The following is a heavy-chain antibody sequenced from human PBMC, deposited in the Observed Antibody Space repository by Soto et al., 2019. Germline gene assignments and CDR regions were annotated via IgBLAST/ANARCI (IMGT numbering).Heavy chain of an antibody. V-gene: IGHV1-8*01. CDR3: ARVGYDFWSGYWGYYYMDV. D-gene: IGHD3-3*01. J-gene: IGHJ6*03. CDR1: GYTLTSYD. CDR2: MNPNSGNT. Sequence: ASVKVSCKASGYTLTSYDISWVRQATGQGLEWMGWMNPNSGNTGYAQKFQGRVTMTRNTSISTAYMELSSLRSEDTAVYYCARVGYDFWSGYWGYYYMDVWGKGTTVTVSS.